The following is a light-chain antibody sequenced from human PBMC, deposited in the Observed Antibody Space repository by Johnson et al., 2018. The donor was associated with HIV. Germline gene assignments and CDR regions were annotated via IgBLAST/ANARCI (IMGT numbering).Light chain of an antibody. J-gene: IGLJ1*01. CDR2: ENK. Sequence: QSVLSQPPSVSAAPGQKFTISCSGSSSNIGNNDVSWYQQLPGTAPKLLIYENKARPSGIPDRFSGSKSATSATLAITGLQTGDEADYYCGTWDSSLYVFVFGSGTKVTVL. V-gene: IGLV1-51*01. CDR3: GTWDSSLYVFV. CDR1: SSNIGNND.